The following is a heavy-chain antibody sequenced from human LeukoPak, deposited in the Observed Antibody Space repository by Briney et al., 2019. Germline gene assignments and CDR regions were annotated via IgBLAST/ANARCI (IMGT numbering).Heavy chain of an antibody. Sequence: GASVKVSCKASGYTFTSYGISWVRQAPGQGLEWMGWISAYSGDTNYAQKFQGRATMTTDTSTSTAYMELRSLSSDDTAVYYCGRDSMPRSSWSYYFDSWGQGTLVTVSS. J-gene: IGHJ4*02. CDR1: GYTFTSYG. D-gene: IGHD6-13*01. V-gene: IGHV1-18*01. CDR3: GRDSMPRSSWSYYFDS. CDR2: ISAYSGDT.